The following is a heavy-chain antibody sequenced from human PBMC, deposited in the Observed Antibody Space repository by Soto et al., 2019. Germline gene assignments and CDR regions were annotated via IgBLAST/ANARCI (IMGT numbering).Heavy chain of an antibody. D-gene: IGHD1-1*01. J-gene: IGHJ4*02. V-gene: IGHV3-33*01. CDR3: ASKLEQEGY. CDR2: IWYDGSDK. CDR1: GFTFSSYG. Sequence: QVQLVESGGGVVQPGRSLRLSCAASGFTFSSYGMHWVRQAPGKGLEWVAVIWYDGSDKYYADSVKGRFTISRDNSKNTLYLQMNSLRAEDTAVYYCASKLEQEGYWGQGTLVTVSS.